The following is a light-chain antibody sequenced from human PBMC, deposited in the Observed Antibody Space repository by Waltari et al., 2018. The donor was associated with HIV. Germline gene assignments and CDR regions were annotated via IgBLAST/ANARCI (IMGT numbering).Light chain of an antibody. CDR1: SPNIGAGFD. J-gene: IGLJ2*01. CDR3: QSYDSSLSGLL. V-gene: IGLV1-40*01. Sequence: QSVLTQPPSVSGAPGQRVTISCTGSSPNIGAGFDVHWYQQLPGPAPKLLLYGNTNRPSGVPDRFSGSKSGTSASLAITGLQAEDEADYYCQSYDSSLSGLLFGGGTKLTVL. CDR2: GNT.